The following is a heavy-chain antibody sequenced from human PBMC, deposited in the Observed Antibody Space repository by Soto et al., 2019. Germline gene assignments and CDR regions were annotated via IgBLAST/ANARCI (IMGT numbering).Heavy chain of an antibody. J-gene: IGHJ4*02. V-gene: IGHV3-23*01. CDR3: AKVARSIGVIPAALN. D-gene: IGHD2-2*01. Sequence: EVQLLESGGGSVQPGGSLRLSCVASGHTFQNYAMTWVRQAPGKRLEWVSGISGSGGSTYYADSVRGRFTISRDDSKNTPYLQMSSLRPEDTAVYYCAKVARSIGVIPAALNWGQATLVTVSS. CDR1: GHTFQNYA. CDR2: ISGSGGST.